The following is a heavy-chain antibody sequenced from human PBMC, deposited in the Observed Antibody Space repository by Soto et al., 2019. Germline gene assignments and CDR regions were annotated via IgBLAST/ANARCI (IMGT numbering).Heavy chain of an antibody. CDR3: AKDYIVVVPAAMPGRARRLFSDGMDV. CDR1: GFTFSSYA. CDR2: ISGSGGST. J-gene: IGHJ6*02. D-gene: IGHD2-2*01. Sequence: GGSLRLSCAASGFTFSSYAMSWVRQAPGKGLEWVSAISGSGGSTYYADSVKGRFTISRDNSKNTLYLQMNSLRAEDTAVYYCAKDYIVVVPAAMPGRARRLFSDGMDVWGQGTTVTVSS. V-gene: IGHV3-23*01.